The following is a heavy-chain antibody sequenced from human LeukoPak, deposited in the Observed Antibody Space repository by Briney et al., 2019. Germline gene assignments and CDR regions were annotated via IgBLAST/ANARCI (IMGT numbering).Heavy chain of an antibody. CDR2: IYTSGST. CDR1: GGSISSYY. J-gene: IGHJ3*02. Sequence: SETLSLACTVSGGSISSYYWSWIRQPPGKGLEGIGRIYTSGSTNYNPSLKSRVTMSVDTSKNQFSLKLSSVTAADTAVYYCARGYCSSTSCYSDAFDIWGQGTMVTVSS. V-gene: IGHV4-4*07. CDR3: ARGYCSSTSCYSDAFDI. D-gene: IGHD2-2*01.